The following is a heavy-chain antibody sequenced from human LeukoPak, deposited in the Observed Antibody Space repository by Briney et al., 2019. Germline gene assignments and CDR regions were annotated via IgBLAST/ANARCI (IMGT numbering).Heavy chain of an antibody. CDR2: INHSGST. J-gene: IGHJ5*02. V-gene: IGHV4-34*01. Sequence: PSETLSLTCAVYGGSFSGYYWSWIRQPPGKGLEWIGEINHSGSTNYNPSLKSRVTISVDTSKNQFSLKLSSVTAADTAVYYCARGRGILWFGELRARFDPWGQRTLVTVSS. CDR3: ARGRGILWFGELRARFDP. CDR1: GGSFSGYY. D-gene: IGHD3-10*01.